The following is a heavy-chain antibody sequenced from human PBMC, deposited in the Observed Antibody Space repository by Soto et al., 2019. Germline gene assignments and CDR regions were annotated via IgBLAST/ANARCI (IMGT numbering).Heavy chain of an antibody. CDR3: ARMRYYDFWSGYYGGFGMDV. CDR2: INHSGST. Sequence: SETLSLTCAVYGGSFIGYYWSWIRQPPGKGLEWIGEINHSGSTNYNPSLKSRVTISVDTSKNQFSLKLSSVTAADTAVHYCARMRYYDFWSGYYGGFGMDVWGQGTTVTVSS. J-gene: IGHJ6*02. V-gene: IGHV4-34*01. D-gene: IGHD3-3*01. CDR1: GGSFIGYY.